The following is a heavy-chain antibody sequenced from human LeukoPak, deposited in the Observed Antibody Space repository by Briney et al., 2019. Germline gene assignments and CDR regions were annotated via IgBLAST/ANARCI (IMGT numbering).Heavy chain of an antibody. D-gene: IGHD2-15*01. V-gene: IGHV1-24*01. CDR3: ATNPGCSGGSCYPYYYYGMDV. CDR2: FDPEDGET. Sequence: GASVKVSCTVSGYTLTELSMHWVRQAPGKGLEWMGGFDPEDGETIYAQKVQGRVTMTEDTSTDTAYMELSSLRSEDTAVYYCATNPGCSGGSCYPYYYYGMDVWGQGTTVTVSS. CDR1: GYTLTELS. J-gene: IGHJ6*02.